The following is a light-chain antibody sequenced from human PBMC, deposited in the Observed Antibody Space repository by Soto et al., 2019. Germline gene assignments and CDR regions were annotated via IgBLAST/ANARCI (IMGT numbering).Light chain of an antibody. CDR3: QQRQGTRLS. J-gene: IGKJ4*01. CDR2: KAS. V-gene: IGKV1-39*01. CDR1: QSISTY. Sequence: DIQMTQSPSSLSASMGDRVALTCRASQSISTYLNWYQQKPGKAPKLLIYKASSLQSGVPARFSGSGSGTKFTLTISSLQRDDFATYCCQQRQGTRLSFGGGTKVEIK.